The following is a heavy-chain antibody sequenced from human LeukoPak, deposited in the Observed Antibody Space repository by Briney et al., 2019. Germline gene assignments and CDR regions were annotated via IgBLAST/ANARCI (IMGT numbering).Heavy chain of an antibody. Sequence: GASVKVSCKASGYTFTSYDINWVRQATGQGLEWVGWMNPNSGNTGYAQKFQGRVTMTRNTSISTAYMELSSLRSEDTAVYYCARVLYEVTAIPDDYWGQGTLVTVSS. D-gene: IGHD2-21*02. CDR1: GYTFTSYD. J-gene: IGHJ4*02. CDR3: ARVLYEVTAIPDDY. CDR2: MNPNSGNT. V-gene: IGHV1-8*01.